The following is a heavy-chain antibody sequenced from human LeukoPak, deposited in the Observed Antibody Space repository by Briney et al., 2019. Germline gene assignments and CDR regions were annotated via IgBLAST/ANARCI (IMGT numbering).Heavy chain of an antibody. CDR1: GYTFTGYY. V-gene: IGHV1-2*02. Sequence: ASVKVSCKASGYTFTGYYMHWVRQAPGQGLEWMGWINPNSGGTNYGRVTMTRDTTISTAYMELSRLRSDDTAVYYCARDFQQLVLGAAFDIWGQGTMVTVSS. D-gene: IGHD6-13*01. CDR2: INPNSGGT. CDR3: ARDFQQLVLGAAFDI. J-gene: IGHJ3*02.